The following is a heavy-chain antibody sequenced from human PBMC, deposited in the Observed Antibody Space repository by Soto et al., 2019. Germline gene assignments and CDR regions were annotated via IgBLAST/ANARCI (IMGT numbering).Heavy chain of an antibody. D-gene: IGHD6-19*01. CDR1: GGSFSGYY. V-gene: IGHV4-34*01. CDR3: ARVRTNLWAGFFDL. J-gene: IGHJ2*01. Sequence: QVQLQQWGAGLLKPSETLSLTCAVYGGSFSGYYWSWIRQPPGKGLEWIGEINHSGSTNYNPSLKSRVTISVDTSKNHFSLKLSSVTAADTAVYYCARVRTNLWAGFFDLWGRGTLVTVSS. CDR2: INHSGST.